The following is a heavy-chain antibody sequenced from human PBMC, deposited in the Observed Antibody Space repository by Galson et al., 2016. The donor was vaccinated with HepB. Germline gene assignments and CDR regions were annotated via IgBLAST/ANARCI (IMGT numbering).Heavy chain of an antibody. Sequence: SGYTFTNYYIHWVRQAPGQGLECMGLVDPSGDRTTYAQQFQGRVTMTSDRSTSTVYMDLSSLRSDDTAVYYCARGGCRGSSCYYDYWGQGALVTVSS. V-gene: IGHV1-46*01. J-gene: IGHJ4*02. CDR1: GYTFTNYY. CDR2: VDPSGDRT. CDR3: ARGGCRGSSCYYDY. D-gene: IGHD2-2*01.